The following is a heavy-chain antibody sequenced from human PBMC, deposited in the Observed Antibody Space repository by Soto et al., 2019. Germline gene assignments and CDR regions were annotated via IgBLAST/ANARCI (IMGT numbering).Heavy chain of an antibody. J-gene: IGHJ4*02. V-gene: IGHV4-59*01. Sequence: SETLSLTCTVSGGFISSYYWSWIRQPPGKGLEWIGYIYYSGSTNYNPSFKSRVTMSVDTSKNQFSLKLSSVTAADTAVYYCAREGDFSGARIDYWGQGTLVTVSS. D-gene: IGHD3-3*01. CDR1: GGFISSYY. CDR2: IYYSGST. CDR3: AREGDFSGARIDY.